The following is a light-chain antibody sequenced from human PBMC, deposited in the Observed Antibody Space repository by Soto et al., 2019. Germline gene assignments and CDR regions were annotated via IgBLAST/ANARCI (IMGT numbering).Light chain of an antibody. CDR2: LDSDGIH. J-gene: IGLJ2*01. Sequence: QPVLTQSPSASASLGASVKLTCTLSSGHSTYAIAWHQQQPEKGPRYLMKLDSDGIHRKGDGIPDRFSGSSSGAERYLTISRLQSEDEADYYCQTWGTGIVVFGGGTKLTVL. CDR1: SGHSTYA. CDR3: QTWGTGIVV. V-gene: IGLV4-69*02.